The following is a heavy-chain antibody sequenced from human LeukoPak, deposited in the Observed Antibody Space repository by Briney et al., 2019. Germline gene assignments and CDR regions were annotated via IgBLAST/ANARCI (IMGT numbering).Heavy chain of an antibody. Sequence: SQTLSLTCTVSGGSISSGGYYWSWIRQHPGKGLEWIGYIYYSGSTYYNPSLKSRVTISVDTSKNQFSLKLSSVTAADTAVYYCARDRGSGSYYNGYWYFDLWGRGTLATVSS. CDR3: ARDRGSGSYYNGYWYFDL. V-gene: IGHV4-31*03. D-gene: IGHD3-10*01. CDR2: IYYSGST. J-gene: IGHJ2*01. CDR1: GGSISSGGYY.